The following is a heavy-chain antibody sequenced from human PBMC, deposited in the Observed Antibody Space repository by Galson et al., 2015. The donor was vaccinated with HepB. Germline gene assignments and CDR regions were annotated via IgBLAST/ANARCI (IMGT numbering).Heavy chain of an antibody. CDR3: ARGSMVRGVIRY. D-gene: IGHD3-10*01. CDR2: INHSGST. J-gene: IGHJ4*02. Sequence: ETLSPTCAAYGGSFSGYYWSWIRHPPGKGLEWIGEINHSGSTNYNPSLKSRVTISVDTSKNQFSLKLSSVTAADTAVYYCARGSMVRGVIRYWGQGTLVTVSS. V-gene: IGHV4-34*01. CDR1: GGSFSGYY.